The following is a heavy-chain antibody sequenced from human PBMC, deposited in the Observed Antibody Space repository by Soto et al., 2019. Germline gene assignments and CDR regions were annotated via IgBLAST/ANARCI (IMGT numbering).Heavy chain of an antibody. D-gene: IGHD3-9*01. V-gene: IGHV4-59*11. Sequence: SETLSLTCTVSGGSIRSHYWSWIRQPPGKELEWIGYIYYTGATNYNPSLKSRVTISVDTSKNQFSLKLSSVTAADTAVYYCARENYDPLTGYSSFDYWGQGTQVTVSS. CDR2: IYYTGAT. J-gene: IGHJ4*02. CDR1: GGSIRSHY. CDR3: ARENYDPLTGYSSFDY.